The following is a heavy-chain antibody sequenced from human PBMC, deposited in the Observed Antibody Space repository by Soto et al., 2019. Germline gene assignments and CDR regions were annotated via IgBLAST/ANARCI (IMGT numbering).Heavy chain of an antibody. CDR3: ATVGGYSSGWSNWFDP. V-gene: IGHV1-24*01. CDR2: FDPEDGET. D-gene: IGHD6-19*01. Sequence: GASVKVSCKVSGYTLTELSMHWVRQAPGKGLEWMGGFDPEDGETIYAQKFQGRVTMTEDTSTDTAYMELSSLRSEDTAVYYCATVGGYSSGWSNWFDPWGQGTLVTVSS. CDR1: GYTLTELS. J-gene: IGHJ5*02.